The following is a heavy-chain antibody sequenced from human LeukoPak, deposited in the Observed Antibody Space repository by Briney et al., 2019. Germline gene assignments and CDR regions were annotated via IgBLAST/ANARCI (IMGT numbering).Heavy chain of an antibody. D-gene: IGHD2-15*01. CDR2: ISGRGGGK. Sequence: GGSLRLSCAASGFPLSSFAMSGVRRAPGRGLEGVSAISGRGGGKSYADPVKGRFPIPRDNAKNSLYLQMNSLRAEATAVYYCARLVEGRYCSGGSCYSDYYYYMDVWGKGTTVTISS. CDR1: GFPLSSFA. V-gene: IGHV3-23*01. CDR3: ARLVEGRYCSGGSCYSDYYYYMDV. J-gene: IGHJ6*03.